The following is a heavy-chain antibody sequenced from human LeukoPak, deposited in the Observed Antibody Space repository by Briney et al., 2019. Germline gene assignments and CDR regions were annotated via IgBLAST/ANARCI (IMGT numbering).Heavy chain of an antibody. Sequence: PGGSLRLSCAASGFTFSNYWMTWVRQAPGKGLEWVANINRDGNERYYVDSVRGRFTISRDDAKSSLYLQMNSLRAEDTAVYYCAKHYNWNYKNWLDPWGQGTLVTVSS. CDR2: INRDGNER. CDR3: AKHYNWNYKNWLDP. CDR1: GFTFSNYW. V-gene: IGHV3-7*03. J-gene: IGHJ5*02. D-gene: IGHD1-7*01.